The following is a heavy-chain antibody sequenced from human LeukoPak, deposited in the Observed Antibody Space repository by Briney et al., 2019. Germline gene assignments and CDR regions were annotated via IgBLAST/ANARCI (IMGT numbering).Heavy chain of an antibody. CDR2: ISAGGAGT. J-gene: IGHJ4*02. Sequence: GGSLRLSCAASGFTFSSYAMNWVRQAPGKGLEWVSTISAGGAGTYYADSVKGRFTISRDNTKNTLHLQMNSLRAEDTAIYYCGKECSSTTCYPWGQGTQVTVSS. D-gene: IGHD2-2*01. V-gene: IGHV3-23*01. CDR1: GFTFSSYA. CDR3: GKECSSTTCYP.